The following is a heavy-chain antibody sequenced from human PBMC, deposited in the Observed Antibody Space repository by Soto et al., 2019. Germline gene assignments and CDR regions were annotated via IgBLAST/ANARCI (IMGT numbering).Heavy chain of an antibody. CDR1: GGTFRSYA. D-gene: IGHD3-22*01. CDR2: IIPIFGTA. Sequence: SVKVSCKASGGTFRSYAISWVRQAPGQGLEWMGGIIPIFGTANYAQKFQGRVTITADESTSTAYMELSSLRSEDTAVYYCARNYYDSSGYYNWFDPWGQGTLVTVS. J-gene: IGHJ5*02. V-gene: IGHV1-69*13. CDR3: ARNYYDSSGYYNWFDP.